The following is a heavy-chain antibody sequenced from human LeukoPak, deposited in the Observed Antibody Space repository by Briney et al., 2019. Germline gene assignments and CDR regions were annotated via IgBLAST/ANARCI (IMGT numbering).Heavy chain of an antibody. CDR2: IKSDGSTT. J-gene: IGHJ4*02. D-gene: IGHD6-19*01. Sequence: GGSLRLSCAASGFTFSSYWMHWVRQAPGKGLVWVSRIKSDGSTTTYADSVKGRFTISRDNSKNTLYLQMNSLRAEDTAVYYCARAASIAVADFDYWGQGTLVTVSS. CDR3: ARAASIAVADFDY. V-gene: IGHV3-74*01. CDR1: GFTFSSYW.